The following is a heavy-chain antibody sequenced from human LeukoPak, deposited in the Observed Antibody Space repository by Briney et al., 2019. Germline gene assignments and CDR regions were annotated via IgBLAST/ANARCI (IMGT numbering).Heavy chain of an antibody. Sequence: SETLSLTCTVSGGSISSSSYYWSWIRQPPGKELEWIGYIYYIGSTNYNPSLKSRVTISVDTSKNQFSLKLSSVTAADTAVYYCAREVLWFGESNYYYYMDVWGKGTTVTISS. D-gene: IGHD3-10*01. CDR1: GGSISSSSYY. CDR3: AREVLWFGESNYYYYMDV. CDR2: IYYIGST. V-gene: IGHV4-61*01. J-gene: IGHJ6*03.